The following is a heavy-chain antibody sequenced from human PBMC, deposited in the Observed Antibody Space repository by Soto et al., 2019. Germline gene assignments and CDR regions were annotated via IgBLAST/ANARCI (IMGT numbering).Heavy chain of an antibody. CDR3: ARDPVGVVASSDFQH. D-gene: IGHD3-3*01. CDR1: GGTFSSYA. V-gene: IGHV1-69*13. Sequence: VKVSCKASGGTFSSYAISWVRQAPGQGLEWMGGIIPIFGTANYAQKFQGRVTITADESTSTAYMELSSLRSEDTAVYYCARDPVGVVASSDFQHWGQGNLVIVSS. CDR2: IIPIFGTA. J-gene: IGHJ1*01.